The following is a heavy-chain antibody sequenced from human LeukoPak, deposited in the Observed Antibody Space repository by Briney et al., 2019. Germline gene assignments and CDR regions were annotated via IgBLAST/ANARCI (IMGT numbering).Heavy chain of an antibody. CDR3: ARWSIVATIFYY. V-gene: IGHV4-61*02. CDR2: IYTSGST. CDR1: GGSISSGSYY. D-gene: IGHD5-12*01. Sequence: SETLSLTCTVSGGSISSGSYYWSWIRQPAGKVLERIVRIYTSGSTKSNPSLKCRVTISVETSKNQCSLKLSSVTAADTAVYYCARWSIVATIFYYWGQGTLVTVSS. J-gene: IGHJ4*02.